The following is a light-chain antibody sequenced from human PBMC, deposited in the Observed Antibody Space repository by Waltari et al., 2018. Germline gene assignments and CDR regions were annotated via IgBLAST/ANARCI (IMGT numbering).Light chain of an antibody. V-gene: IGKV1-27*01. CDR1: QDIGNF. J-gene: IGKJ3*01. CDR3: QKYNTYPYT. CDR2: AAS. Sequence: IDMTQSPSSLSASVGDRITVTCRASQDIGNFLAWYQQTPGKRPKLQIYAASTLQAGVPSRFSGSGSGTDFTLTVSNLQPEDVATYYCQKYNTYPYTCGPGTKVDI.